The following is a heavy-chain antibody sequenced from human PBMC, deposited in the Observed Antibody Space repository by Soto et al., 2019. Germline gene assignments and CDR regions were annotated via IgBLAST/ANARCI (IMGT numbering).Heavy chain of an antibody. D-gene: IGHD3-22*01. J-gene: IGHJ4*02. CDR3: ARDRSESYYDSSGYPAY. CDR2: ISYDGSNK. Sequence: PGGSLRLSCAASGFTFSSYAMHWVRQAPGKGLEWVAVISYDGSNKYYADSVKGRFTISRDNSKNTLYLQMNSLRAEDTAVYYCARDRSESYYDSSGYPAYWGQGTLVTVSS. CDR1: GFTFSSYA. V-gene: IGHV3-30-3*01.